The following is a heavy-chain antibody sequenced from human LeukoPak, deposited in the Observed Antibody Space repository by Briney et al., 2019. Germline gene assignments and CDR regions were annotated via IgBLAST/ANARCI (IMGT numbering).Heavy chain of an antibody. D-gene: IGHD3-10*01. CDR2: ISGSGCNT. Sequence: PGGSLRLSCEASGFTFSSYAMSWVRQVPGRGVERGSAISGSGCNTYYGASVKGRFTITRDNSEHTLYLQMNSLRAEDTAVYYCAKNFGSGSYYNYFDYWGQGTLVTVSS. CDR3: AKNFGSGSYYNYFDY. J-gene: IGHJ4*02. V-gene: IGHV3-23*01. CDR1: GFTFSSYA.